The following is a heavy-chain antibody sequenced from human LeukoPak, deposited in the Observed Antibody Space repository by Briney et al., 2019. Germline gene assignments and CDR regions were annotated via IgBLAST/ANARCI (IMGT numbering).Heavy chain of an antibody. CDR1: GFTFSGYS. D-gene: IGHD6-19*01. Sequence: GGSLRLSCVVSGFTFSGYSMNWVRQAPGKGLEWVSYIKSSSSTIHYADSVKGRFTVSRDNAKNSLYLQMNSLRAEDTGVYYCARGSSGLEDYWGQGTLVIVSS. CDR2: IKSSSSTI. J-gene: IGHJ4*02. V-gene: IGHV3-48*01. CDR3: ARGSSGLEDY.